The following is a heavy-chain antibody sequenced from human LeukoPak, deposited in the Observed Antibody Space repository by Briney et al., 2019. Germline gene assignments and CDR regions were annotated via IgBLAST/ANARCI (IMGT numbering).Heavy chain of an antibody. J-gene: IGHJ6*02. CDR1: DASISRYY. V-gene: IGHV4-59*01. D-gene: IGHD3-10*01. Sequence: SETLSLTCTVSDASISRYYWSWIRQPPGKGLEWIGYIYYSGSTNYNPSLKSRVTISVDTSKNQFSLKLSSVTAADTAVYYCARVWLGPGTQYYYYYGMDVWGQGTTVTVSS. CDR3: ARVWLGPGTQYYYYYGMDV. CDR2: IYYSGST.